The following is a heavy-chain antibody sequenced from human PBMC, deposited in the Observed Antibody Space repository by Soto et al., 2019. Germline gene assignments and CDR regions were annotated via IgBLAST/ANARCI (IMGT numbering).Heavy chain of an antibody. V-gene: IGHV4-34*01. CDR2: INHSGST. Sequence: QVQLQQWGAGLLTPSETLSLTCAVYGGSFSGYYWSWIRQTPGKGLEWIGEINHSGSTNSNPSLKRRDTISVDTSNNRYPLKLSSVTAAGTAVYYCARVLTPGITIFGVVTDAFDIWGQGTMVTVSS. J-gene: IGHJ3*02. D-gene: IGHD3-3*01. CDR3: ARVLTPGITIFGVVTDAFDI. CDR1: GGSFSGYY.